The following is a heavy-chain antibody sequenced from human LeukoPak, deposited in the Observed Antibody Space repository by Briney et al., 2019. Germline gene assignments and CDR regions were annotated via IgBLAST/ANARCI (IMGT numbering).Heavy chain of an antibody. CDR2: INPNSGGT. J-gene: IGHJ4*02. Sequence: ASVKVSCKASGYTFTGYYMHWVRQAPGQGLEWMGWINPNSGGTNYAQKFQGRVTMTRDTSISTAYMELSRLRSDDTAVYYCARDGIVGVPGNFDYWGQGTLVTVSS. CDR3: ARDGIVGVPGNFDY. D-gene: IGHD1-26*01. V-gene: IGHV1-2*02. CDR1: GYTFTGYY.